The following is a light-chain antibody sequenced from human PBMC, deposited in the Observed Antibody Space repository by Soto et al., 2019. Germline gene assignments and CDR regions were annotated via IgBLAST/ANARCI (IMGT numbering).Light chain of an antibody. J-gene: IGLJ3*02. V-gene: IGLV2-14*01. CDR2: EVR. CDR3: SSYTNSNTWV. Sequence: QSALTQPASVSGSPGQSTTISCTGTSSDVGGSNYVSWYQHHPPKAPKLMIYEVRNRPSGVSNRFSGSKSGNTASLTISGLQAEDEADYYCSSYTNSNTWVFGGGTKVTVL. CDR1: SSDVGGSNY.